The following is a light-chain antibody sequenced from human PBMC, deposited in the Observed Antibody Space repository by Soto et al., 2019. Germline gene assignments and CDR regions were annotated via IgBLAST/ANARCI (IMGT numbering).Light chain of an antibody. CDR2: EVD. J-gene: IGLJ3*02. Sequence: QSVLTQHASVSGAPGQSITISCTGSNNDIGAYDYVSWYQQHPLQAPKLLIYEVDNRPSGISDRFSGSKSGRTASLTISGLQSEDEGEYFCSSYSTTMTWVFVGGTKVTVL. V-gene: IGLV2-14*01. CDR3: SSYSTTMTWV. CDR1: NNDIGAYDY.